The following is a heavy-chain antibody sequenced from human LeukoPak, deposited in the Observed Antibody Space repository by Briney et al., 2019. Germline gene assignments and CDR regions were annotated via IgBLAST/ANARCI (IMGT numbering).Heavy chain of an antibody. CDR1: GYTFTSYG. CDR3: ARVGDGYCSSTSCYEGFDY. CDR2: ISAYNGNT. V-gene: IGHV1-18*01. D-gene: IGHD2-2*01. Sequence: GASVKVSCKASGYTFTSYGISWVRQAPGQGLEWMGWISAYNGNTNYAQKLQGRVTMTTDTSTSTAYMELRSLRSDDTAVYYCARVGDGYCSSTSCYEGFDYWGQGTLVTVSS. J-gene: IGHJ4*02.